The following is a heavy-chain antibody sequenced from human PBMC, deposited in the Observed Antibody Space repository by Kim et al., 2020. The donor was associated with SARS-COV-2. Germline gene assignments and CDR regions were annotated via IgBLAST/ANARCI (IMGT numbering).Heavy chain of an antibody. CDR1: GYSFTTYA. CDR2: IVTGNGDT. CDR3: TRAPRGLPVGYFHF. Sequence: ASVKVSCEASGYSFTTYAINWVRQAPGQRLEWMGLIVTGNGDTKYSRKFQGRFTISRDTSANTAYMELTSLRPEDTAVYYCTRAPRGLPVGYFHFWGHGT. V-gene: IGHV1-3*04. J-gene: IGHJ3*01. D-gene: IGHD4-17*01.